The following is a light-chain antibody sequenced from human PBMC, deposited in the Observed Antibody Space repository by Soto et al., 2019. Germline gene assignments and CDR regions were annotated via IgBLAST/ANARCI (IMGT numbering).Light chain of an antibody. Sequence: LTQPASVSGSPGQSITIPCTGTSSTVGGFNVVSWYQQHPGKAPKVIIYEGIKRPSGVSNRFSGSNSGSTASLTISGLQAEDEADYYCCSYVGATTYVFGTGTKVTVL. CDR3: CSYVGATTYV. J-gene: IGLJ1*01. V-gene: IGLV2-23*01. CDR1: SSTVGGFNV. CDR2: EGI.